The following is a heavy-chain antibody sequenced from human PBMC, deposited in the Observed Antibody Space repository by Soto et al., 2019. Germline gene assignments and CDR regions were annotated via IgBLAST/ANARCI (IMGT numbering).Heavy chain of an antibody. D-gene: IGHD3-16*01. V-gene: IGHV3-23*01. CDR1: GFTFSNYA. Sequence: EVQLLDSGGGLVQPGGSLRLSCAASGFTFSNYAMTWVRQGPGKGLEWVSGISGRGGRSYYADSVKGRFTISRDNSKSTLYLQMNSLRAEDTAVYYCAKDYFVWSSEQPYYFDYWGQGTLVTVSS. CDR3: AKDYFVWSSEQPYYFDY. CDR2: ISGRGGRS. J-gene: IGHJ4*02.